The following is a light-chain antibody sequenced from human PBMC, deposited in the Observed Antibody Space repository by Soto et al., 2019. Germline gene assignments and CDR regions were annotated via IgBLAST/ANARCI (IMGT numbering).Light chain of an antibody. CDR2: EVS. Sequence: DILLTQKTSTLSASVGDRVTISCRASERINKWLALYQRKPGKAPNLLIYEVSTLHSGVPSRFSGSGSGTEFTLTISSLRPDDFATYYCQHYSGDRATFGQGTNVDIK. CDR3: QHYSGDRAT. CDR1: ERINKW. J-gene: IGKJ1*01. V-gene: IGKV1-5*03.